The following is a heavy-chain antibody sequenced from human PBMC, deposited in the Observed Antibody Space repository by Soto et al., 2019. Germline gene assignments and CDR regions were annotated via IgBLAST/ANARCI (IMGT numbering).Heavy chain of an antibody. CDR2: ISYDGSNK. V-gene: IGHV3-30-3*01. CDR1: GFTFSSYA. J-gene: IGHJ6*02. CDR3: ARDKDGYNYDYYYGMDV. Sequence: GGSLRLSCAASGFTFSSYAMHWVRQAPGKGLEWVAVISYDGSNKYYADSVKGRFTISRDNSKNTLYLQMNSLRAEDTAVYYCARDKDGYNYDYYYGMDVWGQGTPVTVSS. D-gene: IGHD5-12*01.